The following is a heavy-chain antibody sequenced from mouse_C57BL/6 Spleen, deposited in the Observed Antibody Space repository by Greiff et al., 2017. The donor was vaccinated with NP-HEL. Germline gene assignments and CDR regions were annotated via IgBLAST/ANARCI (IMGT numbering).Heavy chain of an antibody. CDR3: ARRYGNYLAWFAD. CDR2: IHPNSGST. CDR1: GYTFTSYW. Sequence: QVQLQQPGAELVKPGASVKLSCKASGYTFTSYWMHWVKQRPGQGLEWIGMIHPNSGSTNYNEKFKSKATLTVDKSSSTAYMQLSSLTSEDSAVYYCARRYGNYLAWFADWGQGTLVTVSA. D-gene: IGHD2-1*01. J-gene: IGHJ3*01. V-gene: IGHV1-64*01.